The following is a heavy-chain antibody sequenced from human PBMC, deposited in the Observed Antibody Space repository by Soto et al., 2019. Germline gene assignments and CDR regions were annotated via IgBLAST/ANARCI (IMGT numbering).Heavy chain of an antibody. CDR1: GFRFSSSW. J-gene: IGHJ1*01. D-gene: IGHD3-16*01. V-gene: IGHV3-7*03. Sequence: EVQLVESGGGLVQPGGSLRLSCAGSGFRFSSSWMSWIRQAPGKGLEWVAHINQGGSQKYYVDSAKGRFTISRDNAKTSLYLQMNNLRAEDTATYYCASWADAADEDYFHHWGQGTLFTVSS. CDR2: INQGGSQK. CDR3: ASWADAADEDYFHH.